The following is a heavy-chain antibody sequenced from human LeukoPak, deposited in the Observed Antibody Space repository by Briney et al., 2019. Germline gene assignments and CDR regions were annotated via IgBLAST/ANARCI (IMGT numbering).Heavy chain of an antibody. Sequence: SETLSLTCTVSGGSIRSNYWSWIRQSAGKGLEWIGRISTDGSTSYNPSLKSRLTMSVDTSKNQFSLTLNSVTAADTAVYYCARSSTITIFGVLNWFDPWGQGTLVTVSS. CDR3: ARSSTITIFGVLNWFDP. CDR2: ISTDGST. J-gene: IGHJ5*02. V-gene: IGHV4-4*07. D-gene: IGHD3-3*01. CDR1: GGSIRSNY.